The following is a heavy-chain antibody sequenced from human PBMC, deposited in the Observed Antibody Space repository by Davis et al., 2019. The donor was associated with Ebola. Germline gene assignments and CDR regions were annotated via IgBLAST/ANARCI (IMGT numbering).Heavy chain of an antibody. Sequence: SETLSLTCAVSGGSISSSNWWSWVRQPPGKGLEWIGEIYHSGSTNYNPSLKSRVTISVDKSKNQFSLKLSSVTAADTAVYYCARDRGYYDSSGYYYVYYYGMDVWGQGTTVTVSS. CDR2: IYHSGST. D-gene: IGHD3-22*01. J-gene: IGHJ6*02. CDR1: GGSISSSNW. V-gene: IGHV4-4*02. CDR3: ARDRGYYDSSGYYYVYYYGMDV.